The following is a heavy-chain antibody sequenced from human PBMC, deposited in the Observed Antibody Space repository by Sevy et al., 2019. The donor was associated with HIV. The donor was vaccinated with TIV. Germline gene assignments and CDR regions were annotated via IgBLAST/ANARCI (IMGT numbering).Heavy chain of an antibody. CDR2: ISPNGDST. Sequence: GGSLRLSCGASGFTFSNAWMTWVRQAPGKGLDSVSVISPNGDSTYYADSVKGRFTISRDNSKNTLDLQMSSLRAEDTAVYYCVFGLLYWGQGALVTVSS. V-gene: IGHV3-64D*06. J-gene: IGHJ4*02. CDR3: VFGLLY. CDR1: GFTFSNAW. D-gene: IGHD3-16*01.